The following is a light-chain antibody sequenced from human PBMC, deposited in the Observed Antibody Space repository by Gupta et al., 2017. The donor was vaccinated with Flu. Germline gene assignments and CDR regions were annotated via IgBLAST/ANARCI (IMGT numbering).Light chain of an antibody. Sequence: DIQMTQSPSTLSASVGDRVTITCRASQNINNWLAWYQQKPGKAPKLLIYKASTLESGVPSRFSGIGSGTEFTVTISSLQPDDFATFYCHQEQRYVWTFGQGTKVEIK. CDR3: HQEQRYVWT. J-gene: IGKJ1*01. CDR1: QNINNW. V-gene: IGKV1-5*03. CDR2: KAS.